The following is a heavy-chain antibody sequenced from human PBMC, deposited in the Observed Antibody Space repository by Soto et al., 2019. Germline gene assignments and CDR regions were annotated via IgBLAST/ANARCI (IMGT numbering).Heavy chain of an antibody. J-gene: IGHJ5*02. D-gene: IGHD2-15*01. CDR1: GGSINSSSYY. Sequence: PSETLSLTCTVSGGSINSSSYYWCWIRQPPGKGLEWIGSIYYSGSTYYNPSLKSRVTISVDTSKNQFSLKLSSVTAADTAVYYCASALYCSGGSCSFDPWGQGTLVTVS. CDR3: ASALYCSGGSCSFDP. CDR2: IYYSGST. V-gene: IGHV4-39*01.